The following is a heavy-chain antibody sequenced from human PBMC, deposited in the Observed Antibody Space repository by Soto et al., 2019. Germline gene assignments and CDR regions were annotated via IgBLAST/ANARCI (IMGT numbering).Heavy chain of an antibody. CDR3: ATGGPRITMVRGVITPPKDFDY. V-gene: IGHV3-7*01. D-gene: IGHD3-10*01. CDR2: IKQDGSEK. CDR1: GFTFSSYW. J-gene: IGHJ4*02. Sequence: GGSLRLSCAASGFTFSSYWMSWVRQAQGKGLEWVANIKQDGSEKYYVDSVKGRFTISGDNAKNSLYLQMNSLRAEDTAVYYCATGGPRITMVRGVITPPKDFDYWGQGTLVTVSS.